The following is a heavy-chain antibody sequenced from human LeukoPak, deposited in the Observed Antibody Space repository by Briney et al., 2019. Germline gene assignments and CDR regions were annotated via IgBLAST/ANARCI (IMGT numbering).Heavy chain of an antibody. CDR2: ISGSGRST. CDR1: GFTFSSYG. V-gene: IGHV3-23*01. D-gene: IGHD4-23*01. CDR3: ARVYGGQYYYYYYMDV. J-gene: IGHJ6*03. Sequence: GGSLRLSCAASGFTFSSYGMSWVRQAPGKGLEWVSTISGSGRSTYYADSVKGRFTISRDNSKNTLYLQMNSLRAEDAAVYYCARVYGGQYYYYYYMDVWGKGTTVTVSS.